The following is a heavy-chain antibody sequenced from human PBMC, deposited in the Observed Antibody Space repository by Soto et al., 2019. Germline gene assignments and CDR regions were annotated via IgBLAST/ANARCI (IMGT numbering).Heavy chain of an antibody. CDR1: GFTFNYYW. J-gene: IGHJ4*02. D-gene: IGHD5-12*01. V-gene: IGHV3-74*01. CDR2: LNPDGTTT. Sequence: EVQLVESGGGLVQPGGSLRLSGAASGFTFNYYWMHWVRHLPGKGLVWVSRLNPDGTTTNYADFVKGRFTISSDNAKNTLYLQMNSLRAEDTAVYYCARGINSGYDGRDYWGQGTLVTVAS. CDR3: ARGINSGYDGRDY.